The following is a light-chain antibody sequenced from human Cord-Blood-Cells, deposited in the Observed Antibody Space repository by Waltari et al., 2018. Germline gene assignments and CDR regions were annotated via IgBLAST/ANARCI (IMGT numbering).Light chain of an antibody. CDR2: RNN. CDR1: SSNIGSNY. J-gene: IGLJ3*02. V-gene: IGLV1-47*01. Sequence: QSVLTQPPSASGTPGQRVTISCSRSSSNIGSNYVYWYQQRPGTAPKLLIYRNNQRPSGVPDRFSGSKSGTSASLAISGLRSEDEADYYCAAWDDSLSGPVFGGGTKLTVL. CDR3: AAWDDSLSGPV.